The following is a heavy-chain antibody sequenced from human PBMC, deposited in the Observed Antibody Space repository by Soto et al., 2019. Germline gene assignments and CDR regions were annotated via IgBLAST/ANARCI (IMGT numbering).Heavy chain of an antibody. D-gene: IGHD6-19*01. J-gene: IGHJ4*02. CDR3: ARDHGSGWYGVFDY. CDR2: ISSSSSYI. V-gene: IGHV3-21*01. Sequence: PGGSLRLSCAASGFTFSSYNMDWVRQAPGKGLEWVSSISSSSSYIYYADSVKGRFTISRDNAKNSLYLQMNSLRAEDTAVYYCARDHGSGWYGVFDYWGQGTLVTVSS. CDR1: GFTFSSYN.